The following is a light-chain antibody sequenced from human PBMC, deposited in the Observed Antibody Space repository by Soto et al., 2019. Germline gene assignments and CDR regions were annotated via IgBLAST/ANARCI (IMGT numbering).Light chain of an antibody. CDR3: LQHNSYPPT. V-gene: IGKV1-5*02. CDR1: QSISSW. CDR2: LTY. Sequence: EIQVYQSLSTLSATVGDRVTIISRASQSISSWLAWYQQKPGKAPKRLIYLTYSLQTGVPSRFSGSGSGTEFSLTISSLQPEDSATYFCLQHNSYPPTFRLGTKV. J-gene: IGKJ1*01.